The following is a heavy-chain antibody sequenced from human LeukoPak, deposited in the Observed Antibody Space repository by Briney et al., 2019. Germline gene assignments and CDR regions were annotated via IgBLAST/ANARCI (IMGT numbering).Heavy chain of an antibody. CDR1: GFTFITYA. CDR3: ARCGIAAAGTRPCWFDP. V-gene: IGHV3-23*01. D-gene: IGHD6-13*01. J-gene: IGHJ5*02. CDR2: IGGSGGST. Sequence: PGGSLRLSCAASGFTFITYAMSWVRQAPGKGLEWVSTIGGSGGSTYYADSVKGRFTISRDNSKNTLYLQMNSLRAEDTAVYYCARCGIAAAGTRPCWFDPWGQGTLVTVSS.